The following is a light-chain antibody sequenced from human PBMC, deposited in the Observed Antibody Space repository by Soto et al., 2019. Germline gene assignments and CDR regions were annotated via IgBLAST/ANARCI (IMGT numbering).Light chain of an antibody. CDR2: GAS. CDR3: QQYIDWPPYT. Sequence: TQSPATLSVSPVERARLSCSASQTVSRSLAWYQQKPGQAPRLLIYGASTRATGIPGRFSGSGSGTDFTLTISSLQSEDFAVYYCQQYIDWPPYTFGQGTKVDI. V-gene: IGKV3-15*01. CDR1: QTVSRS. J-gene: IGKJ2*01.